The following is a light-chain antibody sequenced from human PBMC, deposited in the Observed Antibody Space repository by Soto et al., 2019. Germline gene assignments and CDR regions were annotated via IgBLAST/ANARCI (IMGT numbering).Light chain of an antibody. CDR1: SSDVGGYNY. CDR3: SSYRTSNTRQIV. V-gene: IGLV2-14*03. J-gene: IGLJ1*01. CDR2: DVS. Sequence: QSALTQPASVSGSPGQSITISCTGTSSDVGGYNYVSWYQHHPGKAPKLMIYDVSNRPSGVSNRFSGSKSGNTASLSISGPQPEDEADYYCSSYRTSNTRQIVCGTGTKVTVL.